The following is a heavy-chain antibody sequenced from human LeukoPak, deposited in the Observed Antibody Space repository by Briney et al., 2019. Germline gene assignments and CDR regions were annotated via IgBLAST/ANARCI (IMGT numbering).Heavy chain of an antibody. CDR1: GFTFSSYW. CDR3: AKGDYYDSSGYYYHFDY. D-gene: IGHD3-22*01. Sequence: PGGSLRLSCAASGFTFSSYWMHWVRQAPGKGLVWVSRINSDGSSTSYADSVKGRFTISRDNSKNTLYLQMNSLRAEDTAVYYCAKGDYYDSSGYYYHFDYWGQGTLVTVSS. J-gene: IGHJ4*02. CDR2: INSDGSST. V-gene: IGHV3-74*01.